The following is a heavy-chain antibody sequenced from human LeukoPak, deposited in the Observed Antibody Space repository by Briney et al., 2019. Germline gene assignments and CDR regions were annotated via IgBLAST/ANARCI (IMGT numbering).Heavy chain of an antibody. V-gene: IGHV4-59*01. CDR3: ARVGDYFYPYYFDY. CDR1: GGSISSYY. Sequence: SETLSLTCTVSGGSISSYYWSRIRQPPGKGLEWIGYIYYSGSTNYNPSLKSRVTISVDTSKNQFSLKLSSVTAADTAVYYCARVGDYFYPYYFDYWGQGTLVTVSS. CDR2: IYYSGST. D-gene: IGHD3-10*01. J-gene: IGHJ4*02.